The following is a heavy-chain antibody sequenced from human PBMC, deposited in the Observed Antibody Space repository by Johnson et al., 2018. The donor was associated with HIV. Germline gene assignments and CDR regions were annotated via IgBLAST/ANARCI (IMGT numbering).Heavy chain of an antibody. CDR1: GFAFSNFG. D-gene: IGHD2-15*01. Sequence: QVQLVESGGGVVQPGRSLRLSCAASGFAFSNFGMHWVRQAPGKGLEWVSVISGSGGSTYYADSVKGRFTISRDNAKNSLYLQMNSLRAEDTALYYCARGWDAFDIWGKGTMVTVSS. CDR2: ISGSGGST. J-gene: IGHJ3*02. CDR3: ARGWDAFDI. V-gene: IGHV3-NL1*01.